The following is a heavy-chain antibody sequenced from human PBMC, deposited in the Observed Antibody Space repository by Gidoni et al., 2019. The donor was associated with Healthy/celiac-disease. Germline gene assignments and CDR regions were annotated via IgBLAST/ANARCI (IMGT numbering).Heavy chain of an antibody. J-gene: IGHJ6*02. CDR3: AKDPSSSSWSYYYGMDV. V-gene: IGHV3-23*01. CDR2: ISGSGGST. Sequence: EVQLLESGGVLLQPGGSLRLACAASGFTFRRYAMSWVRQAPGKGMEWVSAISGSGGSTYYADSVKGRFTISRDNSKNTLYLQMNSLRAEDTAVYYCAKDPSSSSWSYYYGMDVWGQGTTVTVSS. D-gene: IGHD6-13*01. CDR1: GFTFRRYA.